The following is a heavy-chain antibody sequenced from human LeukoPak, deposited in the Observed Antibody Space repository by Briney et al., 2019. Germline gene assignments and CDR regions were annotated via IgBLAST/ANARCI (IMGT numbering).Heavy chain of an antibody. CDR2: INHNGNVN. CDR3: ARGGGLDV. J-gene: IGHJ6*02. Sequence: GGSLRLSCVASGFPFSSYWMTWVRQAPGKGLEWVASINHNGNVNYYVDSVKGRFTISRDNAKNSLYLQMSNLRAEDTAVYFCARGGGLDVWGQGATVTVSS. D-gene: IGHD3-16*01. V-gene: IGHV3-7*03. CDR1: GFPFSSYW.